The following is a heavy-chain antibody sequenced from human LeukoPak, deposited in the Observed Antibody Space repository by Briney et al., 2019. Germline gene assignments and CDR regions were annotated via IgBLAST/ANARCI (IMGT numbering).Heavy chain of an antibody. J-gene: IGHJ4*02. Sequence: GESLKISCKGSGYSFTSYWIGWVRQMPGKGLEWMGIIYPGDSDTRYSPSFQGQVTISADKSISTAYLQWSSLKASDTAMYHCARGAPHCSGGSCLDYWGQGTLVTVSS. D-gene: IGHD2-15*01. CDR1: GYSFTSYW. V-gene: IGHV5-51*01. CDR2: IYPGDSDT. CDR3: ARGAPHCSGGSCLDY.